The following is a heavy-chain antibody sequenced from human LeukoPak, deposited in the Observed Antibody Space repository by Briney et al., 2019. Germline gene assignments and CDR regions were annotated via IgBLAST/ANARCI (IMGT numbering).Heavy chain of an antibody. Sequence: GGSLRLSCAASGFTFSSFAMSWVRQAPGKGLEWVAFISHDGSNKYYADSVKGRFTISRDNSKNTLYLQMNNLRAEDTALYYCAKDFDSYYDSTGYGASFSYWGQGTLVTVSS. CDR3: AKDFDSYYDSTGYGASFSY. J-gene: IGHJ4*02. D-gene: IGHD3-22*01. CDR2: ISHDGSNK. V-gene: IGHV3-30*04. CDR1: GFTFSSFA.